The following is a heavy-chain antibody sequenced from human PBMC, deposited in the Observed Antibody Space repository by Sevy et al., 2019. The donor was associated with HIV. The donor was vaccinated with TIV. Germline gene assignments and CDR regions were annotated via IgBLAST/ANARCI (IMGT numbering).Heavy chain of an antibody. D-gene: IGHD2-15*01. CDR1: GYTFTSYI. J-gene: IGHJ4*02. V-gene: IGHV1-3*01. CDR3: AKYFCSGGSCNAAFVY. Sequence: ASVKVSCKASGYTFTSYIIYWVRQAPGQSLECMGWISAANGDTKYSQKFQGRVSFTRDTSASTAYMELSSLRSEDTAVDYCAKYFCSGGSCNAAFVYWGQGTLVTVSS. CDR2: ISAANGDT.